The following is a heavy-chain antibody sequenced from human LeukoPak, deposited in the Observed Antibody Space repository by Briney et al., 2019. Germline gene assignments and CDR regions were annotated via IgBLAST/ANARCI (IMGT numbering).Heavy chain of an antibody. J-gene: IGHJ4*02. D-gene: IGHD3-22*01. V-gene: IGHV1-69*04. CDR3: ARAEIYYYDSSGYYFGY. CDR2: IIPILGIA. Sequence: ASVKVSCKASGGTFSSYAISWVRQAPGQGLEWMGRIIPILGIANYAQKFQGRVTITADKSTSTAYMELSSLRSEDTAVYYCARAEIYYYDSSGYYFGYWGQGTLVTVSS. CDR1: GGTFSSYA.